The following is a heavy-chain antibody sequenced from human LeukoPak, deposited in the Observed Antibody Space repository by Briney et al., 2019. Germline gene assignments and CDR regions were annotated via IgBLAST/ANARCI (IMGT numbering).Heavy chain of an antibody. CDR3: ARGIMITFGGVIDPDY. Sequence: ASVKVSCKASGYTFTSYSITWVRQAPGQGLEWMGWISAHNGNTNYAQNLQGRVTMTRDTSISTAYMELSRLRSDDTAVYYCARGIMITFGGVIDPDYWGQGTLVTVSS. CDR2: ISAHNGNT. D-gene: IGHD3-16*02. V-gene: IGHV1-18*01. J-gene: IGHJ4*02. CDR1: GYTFTSYS.